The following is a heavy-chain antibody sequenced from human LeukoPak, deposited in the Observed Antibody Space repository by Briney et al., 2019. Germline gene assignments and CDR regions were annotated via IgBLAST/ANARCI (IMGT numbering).Heavy chain of an antibody. CDR2: LNPNSGTT. D-gene: IGHD2-2*02. Sequence: ASVKVSCKASGYTFTSYDINWVRQATGQGLEWMGWLNPNSGTTGYAQKFQGRVSMTRNTSISTAYMELSSLRSEDTAVYYCARGPVVVPAALLGFWFDPWGQGTLVTVSS. J-gene: IGHJ5*02. V-gene: IGHV1-8*01. CDR3: ARGPVVVPAALLGFWFDP. CDR1: GYTFTSYD.